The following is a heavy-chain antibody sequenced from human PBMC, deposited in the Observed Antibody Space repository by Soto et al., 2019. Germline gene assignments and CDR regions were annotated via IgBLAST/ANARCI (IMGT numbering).Heavy chain of an antibody. D-gene: IGHD6-6*01. Sequence: QITLKESAPTLVKPTQTLTLTCTFSGFSLTTRGVGVGWXRQPPGXXXXWLALIYWDDDKRYNPSLRSRLSITKDTSKNXXXXTXXXXXXXXXXXXXXXXXXXXXXRPQWFDPWGQGTLVTVSS. CDR1: GFSLTTRGVG. V-gene: IGHV2-5*02. J-gene: IGHJ5*02. CDR3: XXXXXXXXRPQWFDP. CDR2: IYWDDDK.